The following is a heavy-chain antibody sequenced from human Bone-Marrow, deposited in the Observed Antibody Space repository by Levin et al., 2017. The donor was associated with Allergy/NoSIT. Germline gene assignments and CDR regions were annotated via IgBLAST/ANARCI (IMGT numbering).Heavy chain of an antibody. V-gene: IGHV4-59*01. CDR3: ARARYYYYGMDV. CDR2: IYYSGST. J-gene: IGHJ6*02. CDR1: GGSISSYY. Sequence: SETLSLTCTVSGGSISSYYWSWIRQPPGKGLEWIGYIYYSGSTNYNPSLKSRVTISVDTSKNQFSLKLSSVTAADTAVYYCARARYYYYGMDVWGQGTTVTVSS. D-gene: IGHD6-6*01.